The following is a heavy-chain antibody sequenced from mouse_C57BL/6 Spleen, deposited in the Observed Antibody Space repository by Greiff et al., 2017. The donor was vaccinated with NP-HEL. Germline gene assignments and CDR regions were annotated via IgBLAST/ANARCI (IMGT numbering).Heavy chain of an antibody. CDR3: ANGYYFVY. Sequence: EVQLQQSGPELVKPGASVKISCKASGYTFTDYYMNWVKQSHGKSLEWIGDINPNNGGTSYNQKFKGKATLTVDKSSSTAYMELRSLTSEDSAVYYCANGYYFVYWGQGTTLTVSS. CDR1: GYTFTDYY. CDR2: INPNNGGT. D-gene: IGHD2-2*01. J-gene: IGHJ2*01. V-gene: IGHV1-26*01.